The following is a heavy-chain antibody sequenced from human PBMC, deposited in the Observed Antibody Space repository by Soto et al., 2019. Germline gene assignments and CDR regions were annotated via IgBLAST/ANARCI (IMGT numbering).Heavy chain of an antibody. CDR1: GFTFSSYG. D-gene: IGHD2-2*01. CDR3: ARQQRPGYCIRTSCPWYYYGMDV. CDR2: IWYDGSNK. V-gene: IGHV3-33*01. Sequence: QVQLVESGGGVVQPGRSLRLSCAASGFTFSSYGMHWVRQAPGKGLEWVAVIWYDGSNKYYADSVKGRFTISRDNSKNTRNLQMNSLRAEGTAVYYWARQQRPGYCIRTSCPWYYYGMDVWGQGTTVTVSS. J-gene: IGHJ6*02.